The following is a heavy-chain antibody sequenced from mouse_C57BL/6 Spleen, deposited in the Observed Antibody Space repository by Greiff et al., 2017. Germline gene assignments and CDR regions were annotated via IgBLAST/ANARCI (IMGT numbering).Heavy chain of an antibody. CDR2: ISYDGSN. D-gene: IGHD4-1*02. CDR3: ARSTGSWFAY. CDR1: GYSITSGYY. V-gene: IGHV3-6*01. J-gene: IGHJ3*01. Sequence: DVQLVESGPGLVKPSQSLSLTCSVTGYSITSGYYWNWIRQFPGNKLEWMGYISYDGSNNYNPSLKNRISITRDTSKNQFFLKLNSVTTEDTATYYCARSTGSWFAYWGQGTLVTVSA.